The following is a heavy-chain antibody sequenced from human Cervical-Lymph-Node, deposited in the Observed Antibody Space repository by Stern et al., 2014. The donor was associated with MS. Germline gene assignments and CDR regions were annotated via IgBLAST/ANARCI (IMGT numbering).Heavy chain of an antibody. CDR1: GFIFSDYY. CDR3: ARGDRAVTGAIDY. J-gene: IGHJ4*02. D-gene: IGHD6-19*01. V-gene: IGHV3-11*01. Sequence: QVQLVKSGGGLVKPGGSLRLSCAASGFIFSDYYMSWIRRAPGKGLEWGSYISSSGSSIFYADSVKGRFTISRDNAENSLYLQMNSLRAEDTAVYYCARGDRAVTGAIDYWGQGTLVTVSS. CDR2: ISSSGSSI.